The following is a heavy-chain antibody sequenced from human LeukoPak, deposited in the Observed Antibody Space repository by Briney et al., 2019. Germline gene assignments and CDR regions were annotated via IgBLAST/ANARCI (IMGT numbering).Heavy chain of an antibody. CDR1: GFTFSSYG. CDR3: AKPPIPYDSSGYYY. V-gene: IGHV3-30*18. J-gene: IGHJ4*02. CDR2: ISYDGSNK. Sequence: GGSLRLSCAASGFTFSSYGMHWVRQAPGKGLEWVAVISYDGSNKYYADSVKGRFTISRDNSKNTLYLQMNSLRAEDTAVYYCAKPPIPYDSSGYYYWGQGTLVTVSS. D-gene: IGHD3-22*01.